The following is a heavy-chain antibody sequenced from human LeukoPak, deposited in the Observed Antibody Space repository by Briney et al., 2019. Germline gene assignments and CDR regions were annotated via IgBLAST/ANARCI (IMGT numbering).Heavy chain of an antibody. CDR1: GFPFSDYY. J-gene: IGHJ6*02. Sequence: GGSLRLSCAASGFPFSDYYMSWIRQAPGKGLEWVSYISNSGNTVYYEDSVKGRFTVSRDNAKNSLYLQLNSLRAEDTAVYYRARDAQTSSWYYGMDVWGQGTTVTVSS. CDR2: ISNSGNTV. D-gene: IGHD6-13*01. CDR3: ARDAQTSSWYYGMDV. V-gene: IGHV3-11*01.